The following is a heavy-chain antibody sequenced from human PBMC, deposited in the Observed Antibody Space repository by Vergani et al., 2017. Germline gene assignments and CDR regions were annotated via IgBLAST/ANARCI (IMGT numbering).Heavy chain of an antibody. V-gene: IGHV3-74*01. J-gene: IGHJ6*02. CDR3: ATYGSDYYYGMDV. Sequence: VQLQESSPGLVKPSETLSLTCTVSGGSISSYYWSWIRQPPGKGLVWVSRINSDGSSTSYADSVKGRFTISRDNAKNTLYLQMNSLRAEDTAVYYCATYGSDYYYGMDVWGQGTTVTVSS. D-gene: IGHD3-10*01. CDR2: INSDGSST. CDR1: GGSISSYY.